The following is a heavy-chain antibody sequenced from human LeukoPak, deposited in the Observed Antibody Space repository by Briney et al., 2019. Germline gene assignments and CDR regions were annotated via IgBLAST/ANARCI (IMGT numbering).Heavy chain of an antibody. CDR3: ARVRWLWGPTGFDY. Sequence: GGSLRLSCAASGFTFSSYWMPWVRQAPGKGLVWVSRINSDGSSTSYADSVKGRFTISRDNAKNTLYLQMNSLRAEDTAVYYCARVRWLWGPTGFDYWGQGTLITVSS. CDR2: INSDGSST. CDR1: GFTFSSYW. J-gene: IGHJ4*02. D-gene: IGHD3-22*01. V-gene: IGHV3-74*01.